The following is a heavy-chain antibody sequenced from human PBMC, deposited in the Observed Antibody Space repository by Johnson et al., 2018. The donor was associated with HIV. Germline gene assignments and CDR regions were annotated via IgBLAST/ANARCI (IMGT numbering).Heavy chain of an antibody. D-gene: IGHD1-26*01. CDR1: GFTFSGYA. J-gene: IGHJ3*02. CDR2: IKQDGSEK. Sequence: VQLVESGGGLVQPGGSLRLSCAASGFTFSGYAMSWVRQAPGKGLEWVANIKQDGSEKYYVESVKGRFTISRDNSKNTLYLQMNSLRAEDTAVYYCARVRRSGTYYVDAFDIWGQGTMVTVSS. V-gene: IGHV3-7*01. CDR3: ARVRRSGTYYVDAFDI.